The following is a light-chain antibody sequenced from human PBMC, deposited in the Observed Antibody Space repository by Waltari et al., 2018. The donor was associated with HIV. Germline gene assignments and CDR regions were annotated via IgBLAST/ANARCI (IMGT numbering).Light chain of an antibody. Sequence: QSVLTQPPSTSGTSGQRVTISCSGSTSNVGSNYIYWYRQFPGAAPKLLIYRNNQRPSGVADRFSGSKSGTSASLAISGLRSGDEADYYCAVWDDTLNGPVFGGGTRVTVL. CDR2: RNN. V-gene: IGLV1-47*01. J-gene: IGLJ2*01. CDR3: AVWDDTLNGPV. CDR1: TSNVGSNY.